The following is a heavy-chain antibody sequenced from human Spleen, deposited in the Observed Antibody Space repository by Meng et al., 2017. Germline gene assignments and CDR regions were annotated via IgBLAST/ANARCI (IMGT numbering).Heavy chain of an antibody. V-gene: IGHV3-23*01. D-gene: IGHD6-13*01. CDR1: GFTFSSYA. CDR2: ISGSGGST. CDR3: AKDQAAAAGR. J-gene: IGHJ4*02. Sequence: GESLKISCAASGFTFSSYAMSWVRQAPGKGLEWVAAISGSGGSTYYADSVKGRFTISRDNSKNTLYLQMNSLRAEDTAVYYCAKDQAAAAGRWGQGTLVTVSS.